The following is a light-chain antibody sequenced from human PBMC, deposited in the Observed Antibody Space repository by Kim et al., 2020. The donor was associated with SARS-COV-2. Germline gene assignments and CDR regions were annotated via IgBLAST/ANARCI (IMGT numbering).Light chain of an antibody. J-gene: IGLJ1*01. CDR1: STKIGAGYN. V-gene: IGLV1-40*01. Sequence: QSVLTQPPSVSGPPGRRVTISCPGSSTKIGAGYNVPWYQQLPGTPPKLLFFGNSNRPSGVPDRFSGSKSGTSASLAITGLQAEDEADYYCQSYDSSLSGYVFGTGTKVTVL. CDR2: GNS. CDR3: QSYDSSLSGYV.